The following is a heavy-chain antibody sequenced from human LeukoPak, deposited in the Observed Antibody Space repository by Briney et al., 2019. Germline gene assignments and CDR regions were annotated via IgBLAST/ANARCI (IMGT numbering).Heavy chain of an antibody. CDR1: GGSFSGYY. CDR2: INHSGST. Sequence: SETLSLTCAVYGGSFSGYYWSWIRQPPGKGLEGMGEINHSGSTNYNPSLKSRVTISVDSSKNQFSLKLSSVTAADTAVYYCARIKRGNPNYFDYWGQGTLVTVSS. V-gene: IGHV4-34*01. CDR3: ARIKRGNPNYFDY. D-gene: IGHD4-23*01. J-gene: IGHJ4*02.